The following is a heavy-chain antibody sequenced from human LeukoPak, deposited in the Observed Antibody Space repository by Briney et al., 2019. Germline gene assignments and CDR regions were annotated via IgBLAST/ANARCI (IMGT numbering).Heavy chain of an antibody. D-gene: IGHD3-9*01. CDR3: ARHGKRGITIFDY. Sequence: SETLSLTCTVSGGSISSYYWSWIRQPPGKGLERIGYIYYSGSTNYNPSLKSRVTISVDTSKNQFSLKLSSVTAADTAVYYCARHGKRGITIFDYWGQGTLVTVSS. CDR2: IYYSGST. V-gene: IGHV4-59*08. J-gene: IGHJ4*02. CDR1: GGSISSYY.